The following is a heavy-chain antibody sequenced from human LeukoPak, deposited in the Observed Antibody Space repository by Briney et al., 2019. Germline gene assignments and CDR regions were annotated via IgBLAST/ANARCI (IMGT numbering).Heavy chain of an antibody. D-gene: IGHD3-9*01. CDR1: GGSISSNY. Sequence: PSETLSLTCTVSGGSISSNYWSWIRQPPGKGLEWIGYIYYSGSTNYNPSLKSRVTISVDTSKNQFSLKLSSVTAADTAVYYCARHAPYYDIPIAYGMDVWGQGTTVTVSS. CDR2: IYYSGST. V-gene: IGHV4-59*08. CDR3: ARHAPYYDIPIAYGMDV. J-gene: IGHJ6*02.